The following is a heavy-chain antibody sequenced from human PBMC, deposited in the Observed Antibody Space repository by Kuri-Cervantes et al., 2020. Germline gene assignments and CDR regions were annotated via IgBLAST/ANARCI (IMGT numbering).Heavy chain of an antibody. V-gene: IGHV3-48*02. D-gene: IGHD6-13*01. CDR1: GFTFSSYS. CDR3: ARKLAYYFDY. Sequence: GGSLRLSCAASGFTFSSYSMNWVRQAPGKGLEWVSYISSSSTIYYADSVKGRFTISRDNAKNSLYLQMNSLRDEDTAVYYCARKLAYYFDYWGQGTLVTVSS. J-gene: IGHJ4*02. CDR2: ISSSSTI.